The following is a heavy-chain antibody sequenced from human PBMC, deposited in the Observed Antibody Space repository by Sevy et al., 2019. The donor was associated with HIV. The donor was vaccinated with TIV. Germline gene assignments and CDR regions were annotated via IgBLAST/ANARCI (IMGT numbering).Heavy chain of an antibody. Sequence: ALVKVSCKASGYLFSGYYVHWVRQAPGQGLEWMGWINPKDGGTNYAQKFQGRVTMTTDTSISTAYLELNRLTSDDTAMFYCSRSVYGSGTYLNDYWGQGTLITVSS. J-gene: IGHJ4*02. CDR1: GYLFSGYY. V-gene: IGHV1-2*02. D-gene: IGHD3-10*01. CDR3: SRSVYGSGTYLNDY. CDR2: INPKDGGT.